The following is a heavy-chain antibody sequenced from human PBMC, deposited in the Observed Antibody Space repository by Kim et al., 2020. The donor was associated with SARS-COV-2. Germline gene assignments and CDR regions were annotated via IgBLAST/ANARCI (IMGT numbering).Heavy chain of an antibody. V-gene: IGHV4-39*01. CDR3: ARSVKSGSYYRWGYFDY. J-gene: IGHJ4*02. D-gene: IGHD1-26*01. Sequence: HKGRVTISVDTSKSQFSLKLSSVTAADAAVYYCARSVKSGSYYRWGYFDYWGQGTLVTVSS.